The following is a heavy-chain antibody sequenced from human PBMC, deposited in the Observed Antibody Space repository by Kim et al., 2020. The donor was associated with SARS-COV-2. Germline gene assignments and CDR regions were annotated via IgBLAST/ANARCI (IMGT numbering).Heavy chain of an antibody. V-gene: IGHV3-11*01. CDR3: VREPAN. CDR2: GSSR. Sequence: GSSRRYADSSNGRFRIARDNAKKSLSLQMNSLTPEDTAVYYCVREPANWGQGTLVTVSS. J-gene: IGHJ4*02.